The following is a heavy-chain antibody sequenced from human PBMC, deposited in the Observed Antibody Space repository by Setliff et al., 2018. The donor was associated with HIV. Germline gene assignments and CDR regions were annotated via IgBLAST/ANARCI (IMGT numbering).Heavy chain of an antibody. D-gene: IGHD3-3*01. J-gene: IGHJ4*02. Sequence: ASVKVSCKASGYSFTTHDINWVRQSPGQGLEWMGWMNPDSGNTLYAQKFKGRVTMTRDTSTNTAYLELSSLTSDDTAVYYCAGVSSQFSEWRKDYFEYWGQGSLVTVSS. V-gene: IGHV1-8*02. CDR1: GYSFTTHD. CDR2: MNPDSGNT. CDR3: AGVSSQFSEWRKDYFEY.